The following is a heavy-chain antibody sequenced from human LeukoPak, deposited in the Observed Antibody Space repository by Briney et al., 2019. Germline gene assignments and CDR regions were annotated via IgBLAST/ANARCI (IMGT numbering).Heavy chain of an antibody. CDR3: AKLPGVVVVAAT. V-gene: IGHV3-23*01. J-gene: IGHJ5*02. CDR1: GFTFSSYA. Sequence: GGSLRLSSAASGFTFSSYAMSWVRQAPGKGLEWVSAISGSGGSTYYADSVKGRFTISRDNSKNTPYLQMNSLRAEDTAVYYCAKLPGVVVVAATWGQGTLVTVSS. D-gene: IGHD2-15*01. CDR2: ISGSGGST.